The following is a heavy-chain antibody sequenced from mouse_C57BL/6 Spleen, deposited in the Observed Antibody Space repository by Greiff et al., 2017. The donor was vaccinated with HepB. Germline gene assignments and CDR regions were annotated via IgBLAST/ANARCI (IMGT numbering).Heavy chain of an antibody. CDR3: AKPPLYDGYAMDY. D-gene: IGHD2-12*01. Sequence: QVQLQQSGAELAKPGASVKLSCKASGYTFTSYWMHWVKQRPGQGLEWIGYINPSSGYTKYKQKFKDKATLTADKSSSTAYMQLSSLTYEDSAVYYCAKPPLYDGYAMDYWGQGTSVTVSS. J-gene: IGHJ4*01. CDR2: INPSSGYT. CDR1: GYTFTSYW. V-gene: IGHV1-7*01.